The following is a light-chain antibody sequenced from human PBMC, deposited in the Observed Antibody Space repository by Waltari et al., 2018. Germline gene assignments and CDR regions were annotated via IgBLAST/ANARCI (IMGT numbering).Light chain of an antibody. Sequence: DAVMTQSPLSLPVTLGQPASISCRSSQSLVFSDGNIYLNWFQQRPGQSPRRLIYKVSNRDSGVPDRFGGSGSGTDFTLKISRVEAEDVGGVYYCMQATHWPYTFGQGTKLEIK. V-gene: IGKV2-30*01. J-gene: IGKJ2*01. CDR3: MQATHWPYT. CDR1: QSLVFSDGNIY. CDR2: KVS.